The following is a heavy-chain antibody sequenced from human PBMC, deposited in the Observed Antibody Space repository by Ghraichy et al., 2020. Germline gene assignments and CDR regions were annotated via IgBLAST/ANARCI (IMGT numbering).Heavy chain of an antibody. Sequence: GGSLRLSCAASGFTFSSYGMHWVRQAPGKGLEWVAVISYDGSNKYYADSVKGRFTISRDNSKNTLYLQMNSLRAEDTAVYYCEKDLMVNALRGYYYGMDVWGQGTTVTVSS. J-gene: IGHJ6*02. CDR1: GFTFSSYG. CDR2: ISYDGSNK. V-gene: IGHV3-30*18. D-gene: IGHD2-8*01. CDR3: EKDLMVNALRGYYYGMDV.